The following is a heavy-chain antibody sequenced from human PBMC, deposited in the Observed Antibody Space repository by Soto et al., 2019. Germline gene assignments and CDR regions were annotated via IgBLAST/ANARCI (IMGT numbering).Heavy chain of an antibody. D-gene: IGHD2-21*02. V-gene: IGHV4-30-4*08. CDR1: GDSINSDYYH. CDR2: IHHSGSI. J-gene: IGHJ6*02. Sequence: SETLSLTCTVSGDSINSDYYHWTWIRQSPGKGLGWIGYIHHSGSILYNPSLKSRVTISVDTSKNQFSLHLTSVTAADTAVYFCAREDDGGDSLDVWGQGTTVTVSS. CDR3: AREDDGGDSLDV.